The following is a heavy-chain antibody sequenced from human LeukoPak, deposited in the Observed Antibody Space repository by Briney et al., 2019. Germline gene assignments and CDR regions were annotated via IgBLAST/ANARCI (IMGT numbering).Heavy chain of an antibody. D-gene: IGHD3-10*01. Sequence: GVSVNVSCKASGYTFTGYYMHWLRQAPGQGLAGMGWINSTRCETNYAQKSQGRVTMTSNTSISPAHMELSKLRSDDTAVYYCARDLGLWCGELRIREADGAFDIWGQGTMVTLSS. J-gene: IGHJ3*02. CDR3: ARDLGLWCGELRIREADGAFDI. V-gene: IGHV1-2*02. CDR2: INSTRCET. CDR1: GYTFTGYY.